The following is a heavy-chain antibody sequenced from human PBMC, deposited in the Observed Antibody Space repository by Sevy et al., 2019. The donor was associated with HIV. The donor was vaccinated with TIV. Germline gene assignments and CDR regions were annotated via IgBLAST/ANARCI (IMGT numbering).Heavy chain of an antibody. CDR1: GGSISSSNW. Sequence: SETLSLTCAVSGGSISSSNWWSWVRQPPGKGLEWIGEIYHSGSTNYNPSLKSRVTISVEKSKNQFSLKLSSVTAADTAVYYCARALIAARRLFDYWGQGTLVTVSS. CDR3: ARALIAARRLFDY. V-gene: IGHV4-4*02. J-gene: IGHJ4*02. CDR2: IYHSGST. D-gene: IGHD6-6*01.